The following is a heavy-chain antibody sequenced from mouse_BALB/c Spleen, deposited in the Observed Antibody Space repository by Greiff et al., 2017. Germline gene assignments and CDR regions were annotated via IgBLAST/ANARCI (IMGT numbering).Heavy chain of an antibody. V-gene: IGHV5-4*02. D-gene: IGHD3-2*01. CDR3: ARVGQLGLRNAMDY. CDR2: ISDGGSYT. Sequence: EVQRVESGGGLVKPGGSLKLSCAASGFTFSDYYMYWVRQTPEKRLEWVATISDGGSYTYYPDSVKGRFTISRDNAKNNLYLQMSSLKSEDTAMYYCARVGQLGLRNAMDYWGQGTSVTVSS. CDR1: GFTFSDYY. J-gene: IGHJ4*01.